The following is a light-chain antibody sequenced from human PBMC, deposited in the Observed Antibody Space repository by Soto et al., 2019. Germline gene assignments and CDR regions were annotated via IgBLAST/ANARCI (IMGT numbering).Light chain of an antibody. CDR1: QTVSNTY. CDR3: QQYGSSPRT. V-gene: IGKV3-20*01. Sequence: IVLTQSPGTLSLSPGERATLSCRASQTVSNTYLAWYQQRPGQAPRLLIYAASSRATGIPDRFSGSGSGTDFTLTISRLEPEDFAVYYCQQYGSSPRTFGQGTKVDIK. J-gene: IGKJ1*01. CDR2: AAS.